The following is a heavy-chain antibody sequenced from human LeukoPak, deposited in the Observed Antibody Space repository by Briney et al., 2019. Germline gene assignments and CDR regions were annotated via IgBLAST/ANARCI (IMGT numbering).Heavy chain of an antibody. CDR2: IRTSGDNT. CDR3: AKCVTGWPNWFDP. J-gene: IGHJ5*02. Sequence: GGSLRLSCAASGFTFSNYAMSWVRQAPGKGLEWVSTIRTSGDNTYYADSVKGRFTISRDNSKNTLYLQMISLRAEDTALYYCAKCVTGWPNWFDPWGQGTLVTVPS. CDR1: GFTFSNYA. D-gene: IGHD6-19*01. V-gene: IGHV3-23*01.